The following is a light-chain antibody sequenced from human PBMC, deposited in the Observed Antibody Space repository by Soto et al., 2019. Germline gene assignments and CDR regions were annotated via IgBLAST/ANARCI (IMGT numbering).Light chain of an antibody. Sequence: EIVLTQSPGTLSLSPGERATLSCRASQSVSSNYLAWYQQKPGQAPMLLIYGASSRATGIPDRFSGSGSGTDFTLTISRLEPEDFAVYYCQQYSTGTWTFGQGTKVEIK. CDR1: QSVSSNY. CDR3: QQYSTGTWT. V-gene: IGKV3-20*01. J-gene: IGKJ1*01. CDR2: GAS.